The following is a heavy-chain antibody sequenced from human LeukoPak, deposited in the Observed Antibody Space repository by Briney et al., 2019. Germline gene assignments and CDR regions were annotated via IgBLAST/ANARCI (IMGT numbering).Heavy chain of an antibody. D-gene: IGHD2-15*01. J-gene: IGHJ4*02. V-gene: IGHV3-23*01. Sequence: GGSLRLSCAASGFTFSSYAMSWVRQAPGKGLEWVSAISGSGGSAYYADSVKGRFTISRDNSKNTLYLQMNSLRAGDTAVYYCAKTPSNCRGGSCYEDYWGQGTLVTVSS. CDR3: AKTPSNCRGGSCYEDY. CDR2: ISGSGGSA. CDR1: GFTFSSYA.